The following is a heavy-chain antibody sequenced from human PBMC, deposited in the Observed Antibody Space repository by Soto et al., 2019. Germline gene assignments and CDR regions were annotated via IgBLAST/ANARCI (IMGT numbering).Heavy chain of an antibody. CDR1: GFTFSSYG. CDR3: AKGPVDIVDKPLDY. Sequence: HPGGSLRLSCAASGFTFSSYGMHWVRQAPGKGLEWVAVISYDGSNKYYADSVKGRFTISRDNSKNTLYLQMNSLGAEDTAVYYCAKGPVDIVDKPLDYWGQGTLVTVSS. D-gene: IGHD5-12*01. J-gene: IGHJ4*02. CDR2: ISYDGSNK. V-gene: IGHV3-30*18.